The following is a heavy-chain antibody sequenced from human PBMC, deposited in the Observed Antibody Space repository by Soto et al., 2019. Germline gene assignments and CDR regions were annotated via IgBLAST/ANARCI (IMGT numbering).Heavy chain of an antibody. V-gene: IGHV4-34*01. D-gene: IGHD3-3*01. CDR1: GRPFRVYY. Sequence: PSEPLSPTFNNFGRPFRVYYWSGIRQPPGAGLEWIGEINHSGSTNYNPSLKSRVTISVDTSKNQFSLKLSSVTAADTAVYYCARGRGVFGVVKNHYYYYYMDVWGKGTTVT. CDR3: ARGRGVFGVVKNHYYYYYMDV. J-gene: IGHJ6*03. CDR2: INHSGST.